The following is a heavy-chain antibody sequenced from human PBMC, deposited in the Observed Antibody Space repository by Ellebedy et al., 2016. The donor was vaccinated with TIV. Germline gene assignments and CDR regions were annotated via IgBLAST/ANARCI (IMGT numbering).Heavy chain of an antibody. V-gene: IGHV5-51*01. Sequence: GGSLRLSXKGSGYSFTSYWIGWVRQMPGKGLEWMGIIYPGDSDTRYSPSFQGQVTISADKSISTAYLQWSSLKASDTAMYYCATTPLGYCSSTSCYNDAFDIWGQGTMVTVSS. CDR3: ATTPLGYCSSTSCYNDAFDI. CDR1: GYSFTSYW. D-gene: IGHD2-2*01. J-gene: IGHJ3*02. CDR2: IYPGDSDT.